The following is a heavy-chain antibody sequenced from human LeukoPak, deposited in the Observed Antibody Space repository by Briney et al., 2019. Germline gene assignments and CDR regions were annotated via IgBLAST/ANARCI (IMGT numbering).Heavy chain of an antibody. V-gene: IGHV3-48*02. Sequence: TGGSLRLACAASGFTFSSYSMNWVRQAPGKGREWVSYISSSSNTIYYADSVKGRFTISRDNAKNALFLQMNSLRDEDTSVYYCARAVTVVTRGGLVFDYWGQGTLVTVSS. CDR1: GFTFSSYS. CDR3: ARAVTVVTRGGLVFDY. J-gene: IGHJ4*02. D-gene: IGHD2-21*02. CDR2: ISSSSNTI.